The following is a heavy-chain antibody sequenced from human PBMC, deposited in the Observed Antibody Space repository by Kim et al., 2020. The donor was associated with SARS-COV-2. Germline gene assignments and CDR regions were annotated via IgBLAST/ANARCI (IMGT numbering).Heavy chain of an antibody. V-gene: IGHV3-30*18. CDR3: AKDFAAAAVTP. J-gene: IGHJ5*02. CDR1: GFTFSSYG. D-gene: IGHD6-13*01. CDR2: ISYDGSNK. Sequence: GGSLRLSCAASGFTFSSYGMHWVRQAPGKGLEWVAVISYDGSNKYYADSVKGRFTISRDNSKNTLYVQMNSLRAEDTAVYYCAKDFAAAAVTPWGQGTLV.